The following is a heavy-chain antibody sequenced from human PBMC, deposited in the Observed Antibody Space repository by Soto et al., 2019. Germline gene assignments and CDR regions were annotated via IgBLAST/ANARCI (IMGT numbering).Heavy chain of an antibody. CDR2: ISAYNGNT. CDR3: ARAPMCPGGSCYHLDY. D-gene: IGHD2-15*01. CDR1: GYTFTSYG. V-gene: IGHV1-18*01. J-gene: IGHJ4*02. Sequence: GASVKVSCKASGYTFTSYGISWVRQAPGQGLEWMGWISAYNGNTNYAQKLQGRVTMTTDTSTSTAYMELRSLRSDDTAVYYCARAPMCPGGSCYHLDYWGQGTLVTVSS.